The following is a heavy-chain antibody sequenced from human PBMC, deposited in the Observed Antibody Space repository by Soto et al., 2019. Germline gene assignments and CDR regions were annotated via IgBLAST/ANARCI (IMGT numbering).Heavy chain of an antibody. CDR1: GFTFSSYA. CDR2: ISGSGGST. CDR3: AKEGKDPSSYYYYGMDV. Sequence: PGGSLRLSCAASGFTFSSYAMSWVRQAPGKGLEWVSAISGSGGSTYYADSVKGRFTISRDNSKNTLYLQMNSLRAEDTAVYYCAKEGKDPSSYYYYGMDVWGQGTTVTVSS. J-gene: IGHJ6*02. V-gene: IGHV3-23*01.